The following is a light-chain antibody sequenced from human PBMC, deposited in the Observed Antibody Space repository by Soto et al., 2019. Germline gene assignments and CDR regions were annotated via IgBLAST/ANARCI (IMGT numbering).Light chain of an antibody. Sequence: QSVLTQPPSASGSPGQSVTISCTGTSSDVGGYNYVSWYQQYPGKAPKLMIYEVSKRPSGVPDRFSGSKSGNTASLTVSGLQAEDEADYYCSSYAGSNHLLFGGGTKLTVL. CDR2: EVS. CDR3: SSYAGSNHLL. CDR1: SSDVGGYNY. V-gene: IGLV2-8*01. J-gene: IGLJ2*01.